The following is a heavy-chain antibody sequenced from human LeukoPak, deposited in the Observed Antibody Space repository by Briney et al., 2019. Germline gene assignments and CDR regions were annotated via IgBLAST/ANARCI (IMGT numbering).Heavy chain of an antibody. Sequence: GGSLRLSCAASGFTFSDYYMSWIRQAPGKGLEWVSYIASSGSTIYDADSMKGRFTISRDNAKHSLFLQLDSLRAEDTAVYYCARIGRPAAFDIWGQGTLVIVSS. CDR2: IASSGSTI. V-gene: IGHV3-11*01. D-gene: IGHD6-6*01. CDR1: GFTFSDYY. J-gene: IGHJ3*02. CDR3: ARIGRPAAFDI.